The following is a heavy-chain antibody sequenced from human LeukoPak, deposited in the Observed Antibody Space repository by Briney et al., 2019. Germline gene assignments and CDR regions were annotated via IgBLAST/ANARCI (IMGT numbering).Heavy chain of an antibody. V-gene: IGHV3-7*01. J-gene: IGHJ5*01. Sequence: PGGSLRLSCAASGFTFSDYWMTWVRQAPGKGLEWVADIKEDGSIKYYVDSVKVRFSISRDNAKNSLYLQLNSLRVEDTAVHYCAREGTDGRGSFGWFDSWGQGTLVTVPP. D-gene: IGHD3-10*01. CDR1: GFTFSDYW. CDR3: AREGTDGRGSFGWFDS. CDR2: IKEDGSIK.